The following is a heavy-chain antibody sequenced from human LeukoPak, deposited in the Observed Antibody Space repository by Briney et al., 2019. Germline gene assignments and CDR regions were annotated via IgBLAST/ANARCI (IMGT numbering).Heavy chain of an antibody. Sequence: SVKVSCKASGGTFSSYAISWVRQAPGQGLEWMGRIIPIFGIANYAQKFQGRVTITADKSTSTAYMELSSLRSEDTAVYYCERVYGGNSEDYWGQGTLVTVSS. CDR2: IIPIFGIA. CDR1: GGTFSSYA. J-gene: IGHJ4*02. V-gene: IGHV1-69*04. D-gene: IGHD4-23*01. CDR3: ERVYGGNSEDY.